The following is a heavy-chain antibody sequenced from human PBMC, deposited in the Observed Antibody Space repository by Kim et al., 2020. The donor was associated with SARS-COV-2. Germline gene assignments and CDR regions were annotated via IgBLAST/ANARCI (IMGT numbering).Heavy chain of an antibody. CDR3: AKATSASFLPAAFDI. V-gene: IGHV3-9*01. Sequence: GGSLRLSCATSGFTFDDYALHWVRQRPGEGPEWVSGISWNAATLGYGGSVKGRFTVSRDNAQKSLDLEMNSLRVEDTALYYCAKATSASFLPAAFDIWGQGTMVTVSS. CDR2: ISWNAATL. D-gene: IGHD1-26*01. CDR1: GFTFDDYA. J-gene: IGHJ3*02.